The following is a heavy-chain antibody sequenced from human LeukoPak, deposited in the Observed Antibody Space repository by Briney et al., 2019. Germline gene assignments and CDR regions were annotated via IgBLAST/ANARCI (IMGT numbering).Heavy chain of an antibody. CDR2: IYPGDSDI. CDR3: ATSTERLLPDY. J-gene: IGHJ4*02. D-gene: IGHD3-3*01. CDR1: GYSFTTYW. V-gene: IGHV5-51*01. Sequence: GESLKISCKGSGYSFTTYWIDWVRQMPGKGLEWMGIIYPGDSDIRYSPSFQGQVTISADKSISTAYLQWSSLKASDTAMYYCATSTERLLPDYWGQGTLVTVSS.